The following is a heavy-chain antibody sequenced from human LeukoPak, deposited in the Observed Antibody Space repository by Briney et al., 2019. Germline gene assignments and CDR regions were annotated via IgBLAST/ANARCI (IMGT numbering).Heavy chain of an antibody. V-gene: IGHV5-51*01. D-gene: IGHD3-3*01. CDR3: ARHKGDYDFWSGPIGDY. Sequence: GESLKISCKGSGYSFTSYWIGWVRQMPGKGLEWMGIIYPGDSDTRYSPSFQGQVTISADKSISTAYLQRSSLKASDTAMYYCARHKGDYDFWSGPIGDYWGQGTLVTASS. CDR1: GYSFTSYW. J-gene: IGHJ4*02. CDR2: IYPGDSDT.